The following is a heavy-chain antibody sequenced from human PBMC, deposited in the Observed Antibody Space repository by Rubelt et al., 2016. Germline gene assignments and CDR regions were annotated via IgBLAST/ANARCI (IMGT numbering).Heavy chain of an antibody. CDR2: INHSGST. CDR3: ARGRTGGSRAASY. D-gene: IGHD3-10*01. CDR1: GFTFSSCE. J-gene: IGHJ4*02. Sequence: VQLVESGGGLVQPGGSLRLSCAASGFTFSSCEMNWVRQAPGKGLEWIGEINHSGSTNYNPSLKSRVTISVDTSKNQFSLKLSSVTAADTAVYYCARGRTGGSRAASYWGQGTLVTVSS. V-gene: IGHV4-34*01.